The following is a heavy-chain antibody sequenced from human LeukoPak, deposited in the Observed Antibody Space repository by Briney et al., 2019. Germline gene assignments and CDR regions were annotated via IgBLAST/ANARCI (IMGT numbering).Heavy chain of an antibody. V-gene: IGHV3-23*01. J-gene: IGHJ4*02. CDR2: IRVSGGGAT. Sequence: PGGSLRLSCAASGFTFSVYAMTWVRQAPGKGLEWVSTIRVSGGGATYYADSVQGRFTISRDNSKSTLYLQMNSLRAEDTAVYYCAKDSVYCSSTSCYVYWGQGTLVTVSS. D-gene: IGHD2-2*01. CDR3: AKDSVYCSSTSCYVY. CDR1: GFTFSVYA.